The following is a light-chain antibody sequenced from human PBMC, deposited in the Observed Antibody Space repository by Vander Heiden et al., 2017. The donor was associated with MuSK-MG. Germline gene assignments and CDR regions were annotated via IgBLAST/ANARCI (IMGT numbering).Light chain of an antibody. Sequence: DIVMTQSPDSLAVSLGERATINCKYSQSVSQSVSDENYLAWYQQKPGQPPKLLISWASTRESGVPDRFSGSGSGTDFTLTISNLQAEDVAVYYCQQFYTAPHRTFGQGTRVEV. J-gene: IGKJ1*01. CDR1: QSVSQSVSDENY. CDR2: WAS. V-gene: IGKV4-1*01. CDR3: QQFYTAPHRT.